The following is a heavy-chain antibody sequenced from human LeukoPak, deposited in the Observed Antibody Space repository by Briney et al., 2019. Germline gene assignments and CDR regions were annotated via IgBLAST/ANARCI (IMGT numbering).Heavy chain of an antibody. V-gene: IGHV3-53*01. CDR2: IYSSDST. Sequence: HSGGSLRLSCAASAFTVSSKYMSWVRQAPGRGLEWVSFIYSSDSTYSADSVKGRFTISRDNSKNPLYLQMHSLRAEDRAVFYGAKGNWNYPFDYWGQGTLVTLSP. J-gene: IGHJ4*02. CDR3: AKGNWNYPFDY. D-gene: IGHD1-7*01. CDR1: AFTVSSKY.